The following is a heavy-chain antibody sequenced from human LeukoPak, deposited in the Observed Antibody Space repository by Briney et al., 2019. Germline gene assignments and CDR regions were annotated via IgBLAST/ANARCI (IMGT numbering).Heavy chain of an antibody. CDR3: TLKYVWGSSLDY. CDR1: GFTFSNAW. CDR2: IKSKTDGGTT. Sequence: TAGGSLRLSCAASGFTFSNAWMSWVRQAPGKGLEWVGRIKSKTDGGTTDYAAPVKGRFTISRDDSKNTLYLQMNSLKTEDTAVYYCTLKYVWGSSLDYWGQGTLVTVSS. V-gene: IGHV3-15*01. J-gene: IGHJ4*02. D-gene: IGHD3-16*01.